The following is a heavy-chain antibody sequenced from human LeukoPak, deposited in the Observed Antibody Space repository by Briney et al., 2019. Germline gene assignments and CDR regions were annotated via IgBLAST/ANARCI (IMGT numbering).Heavy chain of an antibody. CDR2: ISSSSSYI. J-gene: IGHJ4*02. CDR3: ARDAWTYYYGSGSLDY. D-gene: IGHD3-10*01. Sequence: PSETLSLTCTVSGGSISSSSYYWGWIRQPPGKGLEWVSSISSSSSYIYYADSVKGRFTIPRDNAKNSLYLQMNSLRAEDTAVYYCARDAWTYYYGSGSLDYWGQGTLVTVSS. V-gene: IGHV3-21*01. CDR1: GGSISSSS.